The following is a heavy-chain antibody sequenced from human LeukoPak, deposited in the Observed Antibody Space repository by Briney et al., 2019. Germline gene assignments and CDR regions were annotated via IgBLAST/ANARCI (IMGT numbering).Heavy chain of an antibody. CDR1: GFTFSSYG. V-gene: IGHV3-33*01. Sequence: PGRSLRLSCAASGFTFSSYGMHWVRQAPGKGLEWVAVIWYDGSNKYYADSVKGRFTISRDNSKNTLYLQMNSLRAEDTAVYYCARDRGYYGSGTSWYFDYWGQGTLVTVSS. J-gene: IGHJ4*02. CDR3: ARDRGYYGSGTSWYFDY. CDR2: IWYDGSNK. D-gene: IGHD3-10*01.